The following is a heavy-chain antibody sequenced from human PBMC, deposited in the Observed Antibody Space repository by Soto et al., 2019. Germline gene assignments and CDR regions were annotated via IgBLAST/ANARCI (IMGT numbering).Heavy chain of an antibody. J-gene: IGHJ6*02. D-gene: IGHD3-10*01. CDR3: ARPNGESMRYYHGMDV. CDR1: GFTFSDYY. CDR2: TSVDGVDR. V-gene: IGHV3-11*01. Sequence: QVQLVESGGGLVKPGGSLTLSCVASGFTFSDYYMAWIRQTPGKGLEWVSYTSVDGVDRFYADPVKVRFNISRDNARKSLSLQMNSLRDEDTAVYYCARPNGESMRYYHGMDVWCQGTTVIVSS.